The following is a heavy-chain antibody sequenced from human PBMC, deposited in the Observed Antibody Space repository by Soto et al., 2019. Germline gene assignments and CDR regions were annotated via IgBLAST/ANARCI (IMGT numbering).Heavy chain of an antibody. CDR3: ARSVRSWPDSSSSS. Sequence: ASVKVSCKASGYTFTSYGISWVRQAPGQGLEWMGWISAYNGNTNYAQKLQGRVTMTTDTSTSTAYMELRSLRSDDTAVYYCARSVRSWPDSSSSSWGQGTLVTVSS. J-gene: IGHJ5*02. D-gene: IGHD6-6*01. CDR1: GYTFTSYG. V-gene: IGHV1-18*01. CDR2: ISAYNGNT.